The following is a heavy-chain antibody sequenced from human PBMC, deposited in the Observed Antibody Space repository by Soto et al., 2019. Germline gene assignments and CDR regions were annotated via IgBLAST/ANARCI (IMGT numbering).Heavy chain of an antibody. V-gene: IGHV1-69*01. CDR1: GGTFSSYA. Sequence: QVPLVQSGAEVKKPGSSVTVSCKASGGTFSSYAIHWVRQAPGQGLEWMGGIIPMYGPAKYAQRFQGGVTITADESTTTVYMELTSRTSQDTAVYYCARVTSMVRGVIDNWFDPWGHGTLVTVSS. CDR2: IIPMYGPA. J-gene: IGHJ5*02. D-gene: IGHD3-10*01. CDR3: ARVTSMVRGVIDNWFDP.